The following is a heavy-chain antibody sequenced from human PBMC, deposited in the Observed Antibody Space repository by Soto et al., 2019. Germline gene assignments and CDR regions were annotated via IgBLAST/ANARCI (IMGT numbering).Heavy chain of an antibody. CDR2: VSGSGGST. CDR1: GFTFSSYT. D-gene: IGHD1-26*01. V-gene: IGHV3-23*01. CDR3: AKDGRRWDLPADY. Sequence: GGSLRLSCAASGFTFSSYTMSWVRQAPGKGLEWISAVSGSGGSTYYADSVKGRFTISRDNSKNTLYLQMNNLRAEDTAVYYCAKDGRRWDLPADYWGQGALVTVSS. J-gene: IGHJ4*02.